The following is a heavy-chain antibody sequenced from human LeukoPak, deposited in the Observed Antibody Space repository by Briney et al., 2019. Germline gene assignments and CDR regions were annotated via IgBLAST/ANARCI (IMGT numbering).Heavy chain of an antibody. J-gene: IGHJ3*02. V-gene: IGHV3-30*18. CDR3: AKDIGRFPHALDI. D-gene: IGHD1-26*01. CDR2: ILYDGSNK. Sequence: PGGSLRLSCAASGFTFTSYDMHWVRQAPGKGLEWVAIILYDGSNKNYADSVKGRFTISRDNSKNTLYLQMNSLRAEDTALYYCAKDIGRFPHALDIWGQGTMVTVSS. CDR1: GFTFTSYD.